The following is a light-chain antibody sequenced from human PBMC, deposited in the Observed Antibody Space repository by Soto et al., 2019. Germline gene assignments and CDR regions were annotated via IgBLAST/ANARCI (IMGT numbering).Light chain of an antibody. J-gene: IGKJ1*01. Sequence: DIQMTQSPSTLSASVGDRVTITCRARQTISMSLAWHQQKPGTAPKPLLYKASSLESGAPSRFSGRGSGTEFTLTISSLQPDDFPTYYCQQYRYFPWTFGQGTRVEIK. CDR2: KAS. V-gene: IGKV1-5*03. CDR3: QQYRYFPWT. CDR1: QTISMS.